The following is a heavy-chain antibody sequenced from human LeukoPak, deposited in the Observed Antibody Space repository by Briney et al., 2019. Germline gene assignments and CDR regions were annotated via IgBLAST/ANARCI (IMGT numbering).Heavy chain of an antibody. V-gene: IGHV3-20*04. CDR2: INWNGGST. Sequence: VGSLRLSCAASGFTFDDYGMSWVRQAPGKGLEWVSGINWNGGSTGYADSVKGRFTISRDNAKNSLYLQMNSLRAEDTAVYYCAELAITMIGGVWGKGTTVTISS. CDR3: AELAITMIGGV. J-gene: IGHJ6*04. CDR1: GFTFDDYG. D-gene: IGHD3-10*02.